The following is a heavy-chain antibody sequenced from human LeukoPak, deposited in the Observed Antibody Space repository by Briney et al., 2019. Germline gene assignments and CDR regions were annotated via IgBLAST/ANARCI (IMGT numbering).Heavy chain of an antibody. Sequence: ASVKVSCKASGYTFTSYGISWVRQAPGQGPEWMGWISTYNGNTNYAQKLQGRVTMTTDTSTSTAYMELRSLTFDDTAGYYCARGVPDRGYRGYDWGQGTLVTVSS. J-gene: IGHJ4*02. CDR3: ARGVPDRGYRGYD. CDR1: GYTFTSYG. CDR2: ISTYNGNT. D-gene: IGHD5-12*01. V-gene: IGHV1-18*01.